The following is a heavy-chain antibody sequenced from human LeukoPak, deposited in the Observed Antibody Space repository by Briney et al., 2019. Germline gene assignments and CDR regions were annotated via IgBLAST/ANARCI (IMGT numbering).Heavy chain of an antibody. J-gene: IGHJ5*02. V-gene: IGHV3-9*01. CDR2: ISWNSDSI. Sequence: SLSLSCSAAGFTFDDYAMLWLGPAPGKDREWVPGISWNSDSIGYADSVKGRFSRSSDNAKTSLYQQMNSLRAEDAAVYDCARDDQGDSGSYPWGQGTLVTVSS. CDR1: GFTFDDYA. D-gene: IGHD1-26*01. CDR3: ARDDQGDSGSYP.